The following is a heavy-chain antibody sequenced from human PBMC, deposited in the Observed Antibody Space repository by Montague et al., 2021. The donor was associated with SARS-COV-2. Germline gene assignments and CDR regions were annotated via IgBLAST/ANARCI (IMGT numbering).Heavy chain of an antibody. V-gene: IGHV3-74*01. D-gene: IGHD3-10*01. J-gene: IGHJ4*02. CDR1: GFTFSVYW. Sequence: SLRLSCAASGFTFSVYWMHWVRQAPGKGPVCVARINSDGGSTAYVDSVKGRFAISRDNAKNTLYLQMNSLRAEDTAVYYCTRGGAPGSLDYWGQGILVTVSS. CDR2: INSDGGST. CDR3: TRGGAPGSLDY.